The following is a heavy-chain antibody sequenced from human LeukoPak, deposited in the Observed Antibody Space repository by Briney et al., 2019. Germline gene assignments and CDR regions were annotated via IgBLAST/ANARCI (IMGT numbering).Heavy chain of an antibody. Sequence: PGGSLRLSRAASGFTFSSYAMSWVRQAPGKGLEWVSAISGSGGSTYYADSVKGRFTISRDTSQNTLHLQMNSLRAEDTAVYYCARAQHRGWGFDYWGQGTLVTVSS. D-gene: IGHD1-26*01. CDR1: GFTFSSYA. V-gene: IGHV3-23*01. CDR2: ISGSGGST. CDR3: ARAQHRGWGFDY. J-gene: IGHJ4*02.